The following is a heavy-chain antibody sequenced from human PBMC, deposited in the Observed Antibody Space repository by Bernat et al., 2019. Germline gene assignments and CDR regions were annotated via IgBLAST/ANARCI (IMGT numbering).Heavy chain of an antibody. CDR3: ARNWGSIDF. J-gene: IGHJ4*02. CDR1: GFRSSDYA. D-gene: IGHD7-27*01. CDR2: IASQGGNK. Sequence: QVQLVESGGGVVQPGGSLGLSCAASGFRSSDYAMHWVRQAPGKGLEGVAVIASQGGNKYYADSVKGRFTISRDNSKNTLYLKMNNLRPEDTAVYYCARNWGSIDFWGQGTLVTVSS. V-gene: IGHV3-30-3*01.